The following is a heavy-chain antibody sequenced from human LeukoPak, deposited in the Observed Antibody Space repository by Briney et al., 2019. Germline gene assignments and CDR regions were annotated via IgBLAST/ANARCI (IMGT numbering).Heavy chain of an antibody. D-gene: IGHD6-6*01. CDR1: GFIFGSHD. Sequence: PGRSLTLSCTTSGFIFGSHDMHWVRQAPGKGLEWVAVIWYDGSKKYYADSVKGRFTISRDNSKNTLYLQMNSLRVEDTAVYYCATATSWDWGQGTLVTVSS. V-gene: IGHV3-33*08. CDR3: ATATSWD. J-gene: IGHJ4*02. CDR2: IWYDGSKK.